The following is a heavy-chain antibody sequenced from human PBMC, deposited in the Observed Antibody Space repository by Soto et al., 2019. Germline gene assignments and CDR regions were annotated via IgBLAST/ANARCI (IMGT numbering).Heavy chain of an antibody. V-gene: IGHV3-30*03. D-gene: IGHD2-2*01. J-gene: IGHJ6*02. CDR1: GFTFNSHG. Sequence: QVQLVEAGGGVVQPGRSLRLSCGASGFTFNSHGMHWVRQAPGKGLEWVAVISYEGSNNFYAESVKGRFTISRDNSKNTLYLHMNSLSREDTAVYYCARGAEDQLLSLDYFYGMDVWGQGTTVTVSS. CDR2: ISYEGSNN. CDR3: ARGAEDQLLSLDYFYGMDV.